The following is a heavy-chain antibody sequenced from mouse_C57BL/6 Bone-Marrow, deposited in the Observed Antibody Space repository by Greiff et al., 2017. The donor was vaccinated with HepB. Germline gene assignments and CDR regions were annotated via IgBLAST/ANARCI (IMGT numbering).Heavy chain of an antibody. D-gene: IGHD2-2*01. J-gene: IGHJ3*01. Sequence: EVQVVESGPELVKPGASVKIPCKASGYTFTDYNMDWVKQSHGKSLEWIGDINPDNGGTIYNQKFKGKATLTVDKSSSTAYMELRSLTSEDTAVYYWAGGDGYDGFFADWGQGTLVTVSA. V-gene: IGHV1-18*01. CDR3: AGGDGYDGFFAD. CDR1: GYTFTDYN. CDR2: INPDNGGT.